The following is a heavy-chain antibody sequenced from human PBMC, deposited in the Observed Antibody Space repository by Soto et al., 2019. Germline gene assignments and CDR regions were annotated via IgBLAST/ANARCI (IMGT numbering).Heavy chain of an antibody. V-gene: IGHV5-51*01. CDR2: IHPGDSDA. CDR3: ARHNRYSSTWFEGWFAP. Sequence: GESLKISCQGSGYSFTKYLVGWVRQIPGRGLEWVGIIHPGDSDARYSPFFQGQVTISADKSITPAHLQWSSLKASDTAMYYCARHNRYSSTWFEGWFAPWGQGTLVPVSS. D-gene: IGHD6-13*01. CDR1: GYSFTKYL. J-gene: IGHJ5*02.